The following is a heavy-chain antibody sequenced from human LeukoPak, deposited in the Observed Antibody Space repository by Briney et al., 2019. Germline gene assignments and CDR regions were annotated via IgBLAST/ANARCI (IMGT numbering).Heavy chain of an antibody. CDR2: IIPIFGTA. J-gene: IGHJ1*01. CDR3: ASSVGYCSGGSCYSWGYFQH. D-gene: IGHD2-15*01. CDR1: GGTFSSYA. Sequence: SVKVSCKASGGTFSSYAISWVRQAPGQGLEWMGGIIPIFGTANYAQKFQGRVTITADESTSTAYIELSSLRPEDTAVYYCASSVGYCSGGSCYSWGYFQHWGQGTLVTVSS. V-gene: IGHV1-69*01.